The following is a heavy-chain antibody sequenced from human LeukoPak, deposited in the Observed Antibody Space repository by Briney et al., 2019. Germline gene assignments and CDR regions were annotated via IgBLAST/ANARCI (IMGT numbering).Heavy chain of an antibody. J-gene: IGHJ2*01. CDR2: ISINGGTT. Sequence: PGGSLRLSCAVSGFTFSSYGMNWVRQAPGKGLEYVSAISINGGTTYYANPVKGRFTISRDNSKNTLYLQMGSLRAEDMAVYYCAKGYSSSWYWYLDLWGRGTLVTVSS. V-gene: IGHV3-64*01. CDR3: AKGYSSSWYWYLDL. CDR1: GFTFSSYG. D-gene: IGHD6-13*01.